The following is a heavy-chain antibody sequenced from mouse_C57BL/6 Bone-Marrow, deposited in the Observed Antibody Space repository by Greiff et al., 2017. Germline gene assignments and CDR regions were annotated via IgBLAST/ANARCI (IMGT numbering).Heavy chain of an antibody. CDR1: GFNIKDDY. V-gene: IGHV14-4*01. J-gene: IGHJ2*01. D-gene: IGHD2-3*01. Sequence: VQLKQSGAELVRPGASVKLSCTASGFNIKDDYIHWVKQRPEQGLEWIGWIDPEIGDTEYASKFQGKATITSDTSSNTAYLQLSSLTSEDTAVYYCSSFDGNYLDFWGQGTTLTVAS. CDR3: SSFDGNYLDF. CDR2: IDPEIGDT.